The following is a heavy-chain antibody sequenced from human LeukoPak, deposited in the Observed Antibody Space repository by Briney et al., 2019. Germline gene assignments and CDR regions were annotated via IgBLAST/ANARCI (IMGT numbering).Heavy chain of an antibody. CDR3: ARGRYCSGGSCPRGRYYYGMDV. D-gene: IGHD2-15*01. CDR2: INHSGST. J-gene: IGHJ6*04. Sequence: SETLSLTCAVYGGSFSGYYWSWIRQPPGKGLEWIGEINHSGSTNYNPSLKSRVTISVDTSKNQFSLKLSSVTAADTAVYYCARGRYCSGGSCPRGRYYYGMDVWGKGTTVTVSS. V-gene: IGHV4-34*01. CDR1: GGSFSGYY.